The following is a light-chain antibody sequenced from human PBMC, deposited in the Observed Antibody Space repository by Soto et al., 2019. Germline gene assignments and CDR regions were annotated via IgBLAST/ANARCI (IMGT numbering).Light chain of an antibody. J-gene: IGLJ1*01. V-gene: IGLV2-8*01. Sequence: QTALTHPPSASGSPGQSVTISCTGTSSDVGGYDYVSWYQQHPGKAPKLMIYEVTKRPSGVPDRFSGSKSGNTASLIVSGLQAEDEADYYCSSYAGSNNFVFGSGTKVTVL. CDR3: SSYAGSNNFV. CDR1: SSDVGGYDY. CDR2: EVT.